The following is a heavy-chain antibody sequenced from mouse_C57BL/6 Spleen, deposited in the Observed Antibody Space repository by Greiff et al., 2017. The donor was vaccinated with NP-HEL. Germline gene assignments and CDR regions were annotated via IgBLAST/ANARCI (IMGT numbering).Heavy chain of an antibody. CDR1: GYSITSGYY. D-gene: IGHD2-3*01. CDR2: ISYDGSN. V-gene: IGHV3-6*01. CDR3: ARDDGYYRYYFDY. J-gene: IGHJ2*01. Sequence: VQLQQSGPGLVKPSQSLSLTCSVTGYSITSGYYWNWIRQFPGNKLEWMCYISYDGSNNYNPSLKNRISITRDTSKNQFFLKLNSVTTEDTATYYCARDDGYYRYYFDYWGQGTTLTVSS.